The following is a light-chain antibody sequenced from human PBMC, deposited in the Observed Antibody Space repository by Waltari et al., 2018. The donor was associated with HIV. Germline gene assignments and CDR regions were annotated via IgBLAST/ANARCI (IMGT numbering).Light chain of an antibody. CDR2: STS. Sequence: QSPSVGDRITITCRASQAIKSDLGWYQQKPGRAPTRLIYSTSTLHTGVPARFRGSGSGRVFALSIDGLLPEDIGSYFCLQHNAFPRTFGQGTKIEI. V-gene: IGKV1-17*01. CDR1: QAIKSD. J-gene: IGKJ1*01. CDR3: LQHNAFPRT.